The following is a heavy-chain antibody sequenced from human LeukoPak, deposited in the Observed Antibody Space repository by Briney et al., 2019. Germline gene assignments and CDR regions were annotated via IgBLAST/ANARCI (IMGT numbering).Heavy chain of an antibody. CDR2: ISWNSGSI. D-gene: IGHD4-17*01. V-gene: IGHV3-9*01. CDR1: GCTFSSNS. CDR3: AKDSRPDHTVPKRDDAFDI. J-gene: IGHJ3*02. Sequence: PGGSLRLSCAASGCTFSSNSMNWVRQAPGKGLEWVSGISWNSGSIGYADSVKGRFTISRDNAKNSLYLQMNSLRAEDTALYYCAKDSRPDHTVPKRDDAFDIWGQGTMVTVSS.